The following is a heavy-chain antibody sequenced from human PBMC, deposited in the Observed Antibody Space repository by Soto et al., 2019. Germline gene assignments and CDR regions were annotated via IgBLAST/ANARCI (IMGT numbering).Heavy chain of an antibody. V-gene: IGHV3-21*01. J-gene: IGHJ4*02. D-gene: IGHD3-3*01. CDR3: ARDSKYYDFWSGSSFFDY. CDR1: GVTFCSYS. Sequence: GGSLRLSCAASGVTFCSYSMNGVRKDTGKGLEWVSSISSSSSYIYYADSVKGRFTISRDNAKNSLYLQMNSLRAEDTAVYYCARDSKYYDFWSGSSFFDYWGQGTLVTVSS. CDR2: ISSSSSYI.